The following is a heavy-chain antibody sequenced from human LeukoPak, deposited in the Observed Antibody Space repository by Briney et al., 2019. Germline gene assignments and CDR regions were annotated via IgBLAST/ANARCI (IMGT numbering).Heavy chain of an antibody. Sequence: GGSLRLSFGASGFTFSNYGMHWVRQAPGKGLEWVAFIRYDGSNKYYADSVKGRFTISRDNSKNTLYLQMNSLRAEDTAVYYCARLFDYWGQGTLVTVSS. CDR2: IRYDGSNK. J-gene: IGHJ4*02. CDR3: ARLFDY. V-gene: IGHV3-30*02. CDR1: GFTFSNYG.